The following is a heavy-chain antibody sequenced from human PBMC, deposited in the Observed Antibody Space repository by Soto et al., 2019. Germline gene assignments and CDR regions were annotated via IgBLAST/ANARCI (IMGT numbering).Heavy chain of an antibody. V-gene: IGHV3-23*01. CDR1: GFTFSSYA. D-gene: IGHD6-13*01. CDR2: ISGSGGST. J-gene: IGHJ6*02. Sequence: GGSLRLSCAASGFTFSSYAMSWVRQAPWKGLEWVSAISGSGGSTYYADSVKGRFTISRDNSKNTLYLQMNSLRAEDTAVYYCAKGYSSSWYYGYGMDVWGQGTTVTVSS. CDR3: AKGYSSSWYYGYGMDV.